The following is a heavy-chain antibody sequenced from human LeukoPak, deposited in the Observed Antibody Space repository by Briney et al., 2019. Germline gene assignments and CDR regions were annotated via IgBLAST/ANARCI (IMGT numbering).Heavy chain of an antibody. D-gene: IGHD6-25*01. Sequence: GGSLRLSCAASGFTFSSSWMHWVRQTPGKGLLWVSHINSDGSFTRYADSVKGRFTISRDNAKDTLYLQMNSPRAEDTALYYCARDASSGAFDIWGQGTMVTVSS. CDR1: GFTFSSSW. CDR2: INSDGSFT. J-gene: IGHJ3*02. CDR3: ARDASSGAFDI. V-gene: IGHV3-74*01.